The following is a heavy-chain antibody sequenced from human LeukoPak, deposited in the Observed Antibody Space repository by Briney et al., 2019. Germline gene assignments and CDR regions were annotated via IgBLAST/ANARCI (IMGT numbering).Heavy chain of an antibody. Sequence: TTSETLSLTCTASGGSISSGSYHWGWIRQPPGMGLEWIGNIYSGTTYYNPSLKSRVTISVDTSKNQFFLKLSSVTAADTAVYYCASSRDYYTMDVWGQGTTVTVSS. CDR3: ASSRDYYTMDV. CDR2: IYSGTT. J-gene: IGHJ6*02. V-gene: IGHV4-39*01. CDR1: GGSISSGSYH. D-gene: IGHD2-21*01.